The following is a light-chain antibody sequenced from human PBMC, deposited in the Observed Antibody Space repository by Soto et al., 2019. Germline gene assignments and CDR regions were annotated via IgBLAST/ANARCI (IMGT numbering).Light chain of an antibody. Sequence: DIQMTQSPSTLSASVGDRVTITCRASQSLSSWLAWYQQKPGKAPKILIYKASILQSGFPSRFSGSGSGTEFTLTISSLQADDFATYHCQQYNSYSRTFGQGTNVEIK. J-gene: IGKJ1*01. V-gene: IGKV1-5*03. CDR2: KAS. CDR3: QQYNSYSRT. CDR1: QSLSSW.